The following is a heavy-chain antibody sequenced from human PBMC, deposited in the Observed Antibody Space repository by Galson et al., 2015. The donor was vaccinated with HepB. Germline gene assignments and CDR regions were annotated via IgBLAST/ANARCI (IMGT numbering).Heavy chain of an antibody. CDR3: ATLPTLTIFDS. J-gene: IGHJ5*01. D-gene: IGHD4-17*01. CDR2: ITGSGGTT. CDR1: GFIFGTYA. V-gene: IGHV3-23*01. Sequence: SLRLSCAASGFIFGTYAMSWVRQAPGKGLEWVSTITGSGGTTYYADSVKGRFTISRDNSKNTLHLQMNSLRADDTAVYYCATLPTLTIFDSWGQGTLVTVSS.